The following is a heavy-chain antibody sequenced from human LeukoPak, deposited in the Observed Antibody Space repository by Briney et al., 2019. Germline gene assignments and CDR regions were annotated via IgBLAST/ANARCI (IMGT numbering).Heavy chain of an antibody. CDR1: GGSISSGGYY. CDR2: IYYSGST. CDR3: ARTPRTYYDFWSGPGHFDY. J-gene: IGHJ4*02. V-gene: IGHV4-31*03. D-gene: IGHD3-3*01. Sequence: SETLSLTCTVSGGSISSGGYYWSWIRQHPGKGLEWIGYIYYSGSTYYNPSLKSRVTISVDTSKNQFSLKLSSVTAADTAVYYCARTPRTYYDFWSGPGHFDYWGQGTLVTVSS.